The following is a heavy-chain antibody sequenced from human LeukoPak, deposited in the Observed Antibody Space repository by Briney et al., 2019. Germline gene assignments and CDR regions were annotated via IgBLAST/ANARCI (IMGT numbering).Heavy chain of an antibody. CDR3: AKVSPTGRAFDC. V-gene: IGHV3-53*01. D-gene: IGHD1-1*01. CDR1: GFTVSINY. Sequence: GGCLRLSCAASGFTVSINYMSWVRQAPGEGLEWVSVIYTTGKTYYADSVKGRFSISRDNSKNTVYLQMNSLRAEDTAVYYCAKVSPTGRAFDCWGQGTLVTVSS. CDR2: IYTTGKT. J-gene: IGHJ4*02.